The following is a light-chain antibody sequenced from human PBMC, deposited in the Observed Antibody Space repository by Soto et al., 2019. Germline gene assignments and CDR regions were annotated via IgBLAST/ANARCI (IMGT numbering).Light chain of an antibody. Sequence: EIVLTQSPATLSLSPGERATLSCRASQSVHSFLAWFQQKPGQPPRLLIYDASNRATGIAARFSGFGSGTGFTLTISSLEPEDFAVYYCQQRASWPLTFGGGTKVEIK. V-gene: IGKV3-11*01. CDR2: DAS. CDR1: QSVHSF. CDR3: QQRASWPLT. J-gene: IGKJ4*01.